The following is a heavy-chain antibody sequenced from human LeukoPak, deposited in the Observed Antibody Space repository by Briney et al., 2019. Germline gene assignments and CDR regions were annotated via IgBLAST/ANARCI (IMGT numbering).Heavy chain of an antibody. CDR3: AREIDYDSTAYVY. CDR2: IYYSGSS. CDR1: GVSISSSPYH. Sequence: PSETLSLTCSVSGVSISSSPYHWGWIRQPPGKGLEWIGSIYYSGSSYSNPSLQSRVTMSIDTAKNQFSLKLSSVTAADTAVYYCAREIDYDSTAYVYWGRGTPVTVSS. V-gene: IGHV4-39*02. J-gene: IGHJ4*02. D-gene: IGHD3-22*01.